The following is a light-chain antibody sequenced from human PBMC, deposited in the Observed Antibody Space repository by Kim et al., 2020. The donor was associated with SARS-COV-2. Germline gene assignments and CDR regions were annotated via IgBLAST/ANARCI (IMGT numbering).Light chain of an antibody. V-gene: IGKV3-20*01. Sequence: SLSPGESATLSCRASQSVRSSYLAWYQQKPGQAPRLLIYGASSRAAGIPDRFSGSGSGTDFTLTITRLEPEDFAVYYCQQYGSSRTFGQGTKLEIK. CDR1: QSVRSSY. J-gene: IGKJ2*02. CDR3: QQYGSSRT. CDR2: GAS.